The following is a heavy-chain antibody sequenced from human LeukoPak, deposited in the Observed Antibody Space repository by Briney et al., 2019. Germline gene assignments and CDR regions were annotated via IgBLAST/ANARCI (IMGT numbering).Heavy chain of an antibody. Sequence: GSLRLSCAASGFTFSNAWMSWVRQAPGKGLEWVATIKYDGSEKAYVDSVEGRFTISRDNSKDSLFLQMDSLRAKDTAVYYCATRNIFEYWGQGTLVTVSS. CDR3: ATRNIFEY. CDR2: IKYDGSEK. V-gene: IGHV3-7*01. CDR1: GFTFSNAW. J-gene: IGHJ4*02.